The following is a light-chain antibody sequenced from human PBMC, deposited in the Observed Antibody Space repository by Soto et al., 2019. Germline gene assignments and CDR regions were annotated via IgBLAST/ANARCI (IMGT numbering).Light chain of an antibody. CDR2: AAS. J-gene: IGKJ2*01. Sequence: AIRMTQSPSSFSASTGARVTITCRASQGISSYLAWYQQKPGKAPKLLIYAASTLQSGVPSRFSGSGSGTDFTLTISCLQSEDFATDYCQQYYSYPSTFGQGTKLEIK. CDR1: QGISSY. CDR3: QQYYSYPST. V-gene: IGKV1-8*01.